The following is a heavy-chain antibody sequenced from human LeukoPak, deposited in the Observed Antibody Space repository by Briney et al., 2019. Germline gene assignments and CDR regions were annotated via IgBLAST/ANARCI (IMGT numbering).Heavy chain of an antibody. CDR3: ARDREVYYITKGNWFDP. Sequence: PSETLSLTCAVYGGSFSGYYWSWIRQPPGKGLEWIGEINHSGSTNYNPSLKSRVTISVDTSKNQFSLKLSSVTAADTAVYYCARDREVYYITKGNWFDPWGQGTLVTVSS. CDR2: INHSGST. V-gene: IGHV4-34*01. J-gene: IGHJ5*02. D-gene: IGHD2-8*01. CDR1: GGSFSGYY.